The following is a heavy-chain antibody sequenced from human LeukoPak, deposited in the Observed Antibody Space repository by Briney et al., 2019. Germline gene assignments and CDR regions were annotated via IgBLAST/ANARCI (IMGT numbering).Heavy chain of an antibody. CDR1: GYTFTSYG. D-gene: IGHD6-19*01. Sequence: ASVKVSCKASGYTFTSYGISWVRQAPGQGLEWMGWISAYNGNTNYAQKLQGRVTMTTDTSPSTAYMELRSLRSDDTAVYYCARDRRAVAGSGFDYWGQGTLVTVSS. CDR3: ARDRRAVAGSGFDY. J-gene: IGHJ4*02. V-gene: IGHV1-18*01. CDR2: ISAYNGNT.